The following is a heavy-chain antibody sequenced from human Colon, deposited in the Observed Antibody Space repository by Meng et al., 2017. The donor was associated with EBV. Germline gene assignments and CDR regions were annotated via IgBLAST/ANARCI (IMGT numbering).Heavy chain of an antibody. Sequence: QAQLQESGPGLVEPSGTLSLTCAVSGASISSNNWWSWVRQPPGKGLEWIGEIYHGGNTNYNPSLKSRVTISVDRSNDQFSLSLSSVTATDTAVYYCARGNAYNAPSFDYWGQGTLVTVFS. V-gene: IGHV4-4*02. CDR3: ARGNAYNAPSFDY. CDR2: IYHGGNT. CDR1: GASISSNNW. J-gene: IGHJ4*02. D-gene: IGHD5-24*01.